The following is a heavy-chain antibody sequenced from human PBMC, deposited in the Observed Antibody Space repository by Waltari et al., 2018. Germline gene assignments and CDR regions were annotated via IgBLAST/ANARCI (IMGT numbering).Heavy chain of an antibody. D-gene: IGHD3-10*01. Sequence: QVQLQESGPGLVQPSQTLTLACLLSGDSLPRGTYSWSWVRQPAGRGLEWLGRIFASGSTDYNPSPKSRVTISVDTSKSQVSLNLTSLTAADSAVYYCARTLEKTYGGWYFDSWGQGTRVTVSS. J-gene: IGHJ4*02. CDR1: GDSLPRGTYS. CDR2: IFASGST. CDR3: ARTLEKTYGGWYFDS. V-gene: IGHV4-61*02.